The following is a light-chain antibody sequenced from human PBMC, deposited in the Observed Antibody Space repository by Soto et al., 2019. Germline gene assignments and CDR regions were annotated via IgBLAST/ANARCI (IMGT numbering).Light chain of an antibody. V-gene: IGLV2-14*01. CDR3: SSYTSSSTSHVV. CDR1: SVDVGDYNY. Sequence: QSVLTQPASVSGSPGQSITISCTGTSVDVGDYNYVSWYQQHPGKAPKLMIYDVTYRPSGVSNRFSGSKSGNTASLTISGLQAEDEADYYCSSYTSSSTSHVVFGGGTQLTVL. J-gene: IGLJ2*01. CDR2: DVT.